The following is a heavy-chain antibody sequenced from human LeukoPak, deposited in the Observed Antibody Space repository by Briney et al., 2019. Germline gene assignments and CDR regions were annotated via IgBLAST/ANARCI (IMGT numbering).Heavy chain of an antibody. CDR3: ARTTVTTYPTEDWYFDL. CDR2: IIPIFGTA. J-gene: IGHJ2*01. V-gene: IGHV1-69*06. D-gene: IGHD4-17*01. CDR1: GGTFSSYA. Sequence: ASVKVSCKASGGTFSSYAISWVRQAPGQGLEWMGGIIPIFGTANYAQKFQGRVTITADKSTSTAYMELSSLRSEDTAVYYCARTTVTTYPTEDWYFDLWGRGTLVTVSS.